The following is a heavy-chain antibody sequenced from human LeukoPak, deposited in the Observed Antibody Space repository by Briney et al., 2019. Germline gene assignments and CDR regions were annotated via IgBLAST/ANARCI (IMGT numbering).Heavy chain of an antibody. CDR1: GYTFTSYD. D-gene: IGHD3-10*01. CDR2: MNPNSGNT. J-gene: IGHJ6*03. V-gene: IGHV1-8*02. CDR3: ARVRTFSGRKERSGRRNQNYYYYYMDV. Sequence: GASVKVSCKASGYTFTSYDINWVRQATGQGLEWMGWMNPNSGNTGYAQKFRGRVTMTRNTSISTAYMELSSLRSEDTAVYYCARVRTFSGRKERSGRRNQNYYYYYMDVWGKGTTVTISS.